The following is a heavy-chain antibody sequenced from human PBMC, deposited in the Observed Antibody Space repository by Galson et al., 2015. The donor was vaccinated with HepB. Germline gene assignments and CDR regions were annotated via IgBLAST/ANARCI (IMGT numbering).Heavy chain of an antibody. Sequence: LTCTVSGGSISSSSYYWGWIRQPPGKGLEWIGSIYYSGSTYYNPSLKSRVTISVDTSKNQFSLKLSSVTAADTAVYYCARVPRPAAAGAGEFDYWGQGTLVTVSS. CDR2: IYYSGST. J-gene: IGHJ4*02. CDR1: GGSISSSSYY. CDR3: ARVPRPAAAGAGEFDY. D-gene: IGHD6-13*01. V-gene: IGHV4-39*07.